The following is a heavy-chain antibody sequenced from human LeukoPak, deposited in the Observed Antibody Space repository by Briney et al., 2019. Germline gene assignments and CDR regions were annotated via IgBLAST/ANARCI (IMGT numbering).Heavy chain of an antibody. J-gene: IGHJ3*02. CDR1: GFTISSNW. CDR3: AKSSPWDAFDI. V-gene: IGHV3-7*01. Sequence: ERSLRLSCAASGFTISSNWMTWVRQAPGKGLEWVANIKQDGSEKFYVDSVKGRFTISRDNAKNTLYLQMNSLRAEDTAVYYCAKSSPWDAFDIWGQGTMVTVSS. CDR2: IKQDGSEK.